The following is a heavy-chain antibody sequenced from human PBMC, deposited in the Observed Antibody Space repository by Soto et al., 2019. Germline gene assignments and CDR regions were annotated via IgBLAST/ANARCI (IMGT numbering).Heavy chain of an antibody. Sequence: SQTLSLTCAISGDNVSSKSAAWNWIRQSPSRGLEWLGRTYYRSKWYNDYALSVKSRITINPDTSKNQFSLQLNSVTPEDTAVFFWGRVGPGGSGGGGDYWGQGTPVTVSS. V-gene: IGHV6-1*01. CDR3: GRVGPGGSGGGGDY. D-gene: IGHD6-25*01. J-gene: IGHJ4*02. CDR1: GDNVSSKSAA. CDR2: TYYRSKWYN.